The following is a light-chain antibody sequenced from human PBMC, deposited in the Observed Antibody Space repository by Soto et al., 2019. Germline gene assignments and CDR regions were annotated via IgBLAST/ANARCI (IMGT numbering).Light chain of an antibody. Sequence: AIQLTQSPSSLSASVGDRVTVTCRASQGIGSSLAWYQQKPGTAPKLLIYDASSLQSGVPSRFSGSGSGTDVSLTISSLQPEDFATYYCQQFNSYPVTFGPGTKVDIK. CDR1: QGIGSS. V-gene: IGKV1-13*02. CDR2: DAS. J-gene: IGKJ3*01. CDR3: QQFNSYPVT.